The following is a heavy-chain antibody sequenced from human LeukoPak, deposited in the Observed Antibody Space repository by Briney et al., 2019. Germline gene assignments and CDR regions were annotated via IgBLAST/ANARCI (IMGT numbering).Heavy chain of an antibody. D-gene: IGHD3-22*01. V-gene: IGHV3-74*01. Sequence: PGGSLRLSCTASGFTFSSYGTSWVRQAPGKGLEWVSRINHDGSSTNYADSVKGRFTISRDNAKNTLYLQMNSLRDEDTAVYYCVRDWGYDSSGYWQKYFDTWGQGTLVTVSS. J-gene: IGHJ4*02. CDR2: INHDGSST. CDR1: GFTFSSYG. CDR3: VRDWGYDSSGYWQKYFDT.